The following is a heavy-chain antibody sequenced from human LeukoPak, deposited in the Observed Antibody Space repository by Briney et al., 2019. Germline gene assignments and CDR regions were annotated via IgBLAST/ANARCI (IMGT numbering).Heavy chain of an antibody. D-gene: IGHD6-19*01. CDR2: IWYDGSNK. J-gene: IGHJ4*02. Sequence: GGSLRLSCAASGFTFSSYGMHWVRQAPGKGLEWVAVIWYDGSNKYYADSVKGRFTISRDNSKNTRYLQMNSLRAEDTAVYYCAGDASRIAVAGCLEYWGQGTLVTVSS. V-gene: IGHV3-33*01. CDR3: AGDASRIAVAGCLEY. CDR1: GFTFSSYG.